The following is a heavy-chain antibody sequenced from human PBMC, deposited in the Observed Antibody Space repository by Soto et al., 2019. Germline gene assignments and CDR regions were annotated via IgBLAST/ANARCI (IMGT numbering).Heavy chain of an antibody. CDR1: GFTFTTYA. Sequence: GGSLRLSCAASGFTFTTYAVTWVRQAPGKGLEWVSSISTSGGGTYYADSVKGRFTISRDNSKNTVYLQMNSLRVEDTAVHYCARGWFGLDVWGQGTTVTVSS. J-gene: IGHJ6*02. V-gene: IGHV3-23*01. CDR2: ISTSGGGT. D-gene: IGHD3-10*01. CDR3: ARGWFGLDV.